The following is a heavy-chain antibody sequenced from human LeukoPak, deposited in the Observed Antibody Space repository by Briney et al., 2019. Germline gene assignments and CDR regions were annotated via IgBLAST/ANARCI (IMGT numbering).Heavy chain of an antibody. V-gene: IGHV4-39*01. Sequence: SETLSLTXTVSGGSISSSSYYWGWIRQPPGKGLEWIGSIYYSGSTYYNPSLKSRVTISVDTSKNQFSLKLNSVTAADTAVYYCARCYYYDSSGPDYWGQGTLVTVSS. CDR3: ARCYYYDSSGPDY. D-gene: IGHD3-22*01. CDR2: IYYSGST. CDR1: GGSISSSSYY. J-gene: IGHJ4*02.